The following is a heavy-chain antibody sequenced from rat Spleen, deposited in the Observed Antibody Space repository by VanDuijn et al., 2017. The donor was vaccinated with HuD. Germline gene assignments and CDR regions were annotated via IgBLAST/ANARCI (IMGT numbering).Heavy chain of an antibody. CDR3: ARPHNYRYVMDV. CDR2: ISSGGRNT. CDR1: GFTFSNYG. D-gene: IGHD1-10*01. J-gene: IGHJ4*01. Sequence: EVQLVESGGGLVQPGRSLKLSCAASGFTFSNYGMAWVRQAPTKGLEWVASISSGGRNTYYRDSVKGRFTISRDNAKNTLYLQMNTLRSEDTATYYCARPHNYRYVMDVWGQGASVTVSS. V-gene: IGHV5S13*01.